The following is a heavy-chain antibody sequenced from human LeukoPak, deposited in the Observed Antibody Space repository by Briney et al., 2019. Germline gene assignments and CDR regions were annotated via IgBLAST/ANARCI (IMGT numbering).Heavy chain of an antibody. CDR1: GNIFTSSY. CDR3: AREILRFDI. V-gene: IGHV7-4-1*02. J-gene: IGHJ3*02. Sequence: ASVKVSCKASGNIFTSSYTHWVRQAPGQGLEWMGWINTDSGNPTYAQGFTGRFVFSLDSSVSTAYLQISNLMPEDTAKYYCAREILRFDIWGQGTMVTVSS. CDR2: INTDSGNP.